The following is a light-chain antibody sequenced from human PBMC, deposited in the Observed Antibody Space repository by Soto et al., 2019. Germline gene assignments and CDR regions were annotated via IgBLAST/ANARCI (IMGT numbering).Light chain of an antibody. CDR1: QSVNSN. J-gene: IGKJ5*01. Sequence: EIVMTQSPATLSVSPGERATLSCRASQSVNSNLAWYQQKPGQAPRLLIYGASTRATGIPARFSGSGSGTKFTLTISSLQSEDFAVYYCQQDKQWIDFGQGTRLEIK. V-gene: IGKV3-15*01. CDR3: QQDKQWID. CDR2: GAS.